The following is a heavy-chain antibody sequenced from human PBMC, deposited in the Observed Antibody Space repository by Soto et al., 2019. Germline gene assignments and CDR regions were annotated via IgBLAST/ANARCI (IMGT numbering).Heavy chain of an antibody. Sequence: EVQLVESGGGLVKPGGSLRLSCAASGFTFTNAWMNWVRQAPGKGLESIGRIKSKTDGGTTDYTAPVKDRFIISRDDSKHNLFLQMSSLQIEDTAVYYCVTDRLVWGQGTLVTV. CDR3: VTDRLV. CDR2: IKSKTDGGTT. V-gene: IGHV3-15*01. J-gene: IGHJ4*02. D-gene: IGHD2-2*01. CDR1: GFTFTNAW.